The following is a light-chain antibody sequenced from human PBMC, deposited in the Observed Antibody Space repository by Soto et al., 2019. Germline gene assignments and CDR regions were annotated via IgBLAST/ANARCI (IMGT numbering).Light chain of an antibody. CDR3: CSYVGSSTSYV. J-gene: IGLJ1*01. CDR2: EVN. Sequence: QSALTQPASVSGSPGQSITISCTGTSGGVGNYNLVSWYQQPPGKAPRLMIYEVNKWPAGVSHRFSGSKSGNTASLTISGLQAEDEAGYYCCSYVGSSTSYVFGTGTKVTVL. CDR1: SGGVGNYNL. V-gene: IGLV2-23*02.